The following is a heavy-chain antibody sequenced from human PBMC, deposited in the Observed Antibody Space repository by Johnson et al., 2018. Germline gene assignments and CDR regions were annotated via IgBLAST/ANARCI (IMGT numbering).Heavy chain of an antibody. J-gene: IGHJ1*01. Sequence: QVQLQESGGGVVQXGRSXRLXCAASGFTFSDYYMSWIRQAPGKGLEWVAVISYDGSNKYYADSVKVRFTISRDNSKNTLYLQMNSLRAEDTAVYYCARDRGYCSGGSCYRYFQHWGQGTLVTVSS. V-gene: IGHV3-30*03. CDR1: GFTFSDYY. CDR3: ARDRGYCSGGSCYRYFQH. D-gene: IGHD2-15*01. CDR2: ISYDGSNK.